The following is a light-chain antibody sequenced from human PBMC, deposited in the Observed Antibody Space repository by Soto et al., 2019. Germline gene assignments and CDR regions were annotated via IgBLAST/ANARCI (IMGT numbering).Light chain of an antibody. Sequence: QSLLTQPASVSGSPGQSITISCTGTSSDVGGYNYVSWYQQHQGKAPKLMIYEVSNRPSGVSNRFSGSKSGNTASLTISGLQAEDEADYYCSSYTSSSTYVFGTGPSSPS. CDR3: SSYTSSSTYV. J-gene: IGLJ1*01. CDR1: SSDVGGYNY. V-gene: IGLV2-14*01. CDR2: EVS.